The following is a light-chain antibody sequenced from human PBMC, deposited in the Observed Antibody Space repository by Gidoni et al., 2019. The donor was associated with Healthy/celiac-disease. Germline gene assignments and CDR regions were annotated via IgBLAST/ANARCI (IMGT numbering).Light chain of an antibody. J-gene: IGLJ2*01. V-gene: IGLV2-14*01. Sequence: QSALTQPASVPGSPGQSITISCTGTSSDVGGYNYVSWYQQHPGKAPKLMIYEVSNRPSGVSNRFSGPKSGNTASLTISGLQAEDEADYYCSSYTSSSTLVFGGGTKLTVL. CDR3: SSYTSSSTLV. CDR2: EVS. CDR1: SSDVGGYNY.